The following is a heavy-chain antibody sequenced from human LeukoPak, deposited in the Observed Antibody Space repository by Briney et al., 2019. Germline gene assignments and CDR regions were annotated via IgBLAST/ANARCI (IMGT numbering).Heavy chain of an antibody. Sequence: GGSLRLSCAASGFTFSSYWMSWVRQAPGKGLEWVVNVKQDGSEKYYVDSVKGRFTITRDNAKNSLYLQMNSLSAEDTAVYYCARDGRYCSGGYCYSTTGAFDIWGQGTMVTVSS. V-gene: IGHV3-7*01. J-gene: IGHJ3*02. CDR2: VKQDGSEK. CDR1: GFTFSSYW. CDR3: ARDGRYCSGGYCYSTTGAFDI. D-gene: IGHD2-15*01.